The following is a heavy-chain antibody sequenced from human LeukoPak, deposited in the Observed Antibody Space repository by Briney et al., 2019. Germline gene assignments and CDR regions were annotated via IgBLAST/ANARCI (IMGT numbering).Heavy chain of an antibody. J-gene: IGHJ4*02. CDR3: ARANSLMVRGVISYFDS. Sequence: PGGSLRLSCAASGFTFSSNGMNWVRQAPGKGLDFIAYISSTGATIYYADSLKGRFTISRDNARNSLYLQMNSLRDEDTAVYFCARANSLMVRGVISYFDSWGQGTLVTASS. CDR1: GFTFSSNG. CDR2: ISSTGATI. V-gene: IGHV3-48*02. D-gene: IGHD3-10*01.